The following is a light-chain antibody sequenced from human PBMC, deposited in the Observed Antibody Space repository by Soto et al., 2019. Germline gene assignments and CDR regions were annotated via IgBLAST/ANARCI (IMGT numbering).Light chain of an antibody. CDR3: CSYAGSSTSYVV. CDR2: EGS. J-gene: IGLJ2*01. Sequence: QSVLTQPASVSGSPGQSITISCTGTSSDVGSYNLVSWYQQHPGKAHKLMIYEGSKRPSGVSNRFSGSKSGNTASLTISGLQAEDEADYYCCSYAGSSTSYVVFGGGTKVTVL. CDR1: SSDVGSYNL. V-gene: IGLV2-23*01.